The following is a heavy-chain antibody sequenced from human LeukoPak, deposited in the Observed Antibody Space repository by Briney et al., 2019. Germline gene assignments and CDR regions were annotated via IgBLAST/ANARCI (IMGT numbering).Heavy chain of an antibody. J-gene: IGHJ3*01. CDR2: INSGGAP. CDR1: GFTFSNYA. Sequence: GGSLRLSCAASGFTFSNYAVMWVRQAPGQGLEWVSAINSGGAPRYADSVKGRFTISRDNSKNMLYLQMNSMRAEDTAQYFCARDPNGDYIGAFEFWGQGTGVTVSS. CDR3: ARDPNGDYIGAFEF. D-gene: IGHD4-17*01. V-gene: IGHV3-23*01.